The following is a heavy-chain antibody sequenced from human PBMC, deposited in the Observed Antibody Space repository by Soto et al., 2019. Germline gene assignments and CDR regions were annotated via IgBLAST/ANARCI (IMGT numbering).Heavy chain of an antibody. CDR3: ARDSTRRGACDI. V-gene: IGHV4-34*01. Sequence: NPSETLSLTCAISGGSFSVYYWNWIRQSPGKGLEWIGEVNHAGSSNYSPSLRSRVTISVDTSKNQFSLKLSSVTAADTAVYFCARDSTRRGACDIWGQGTMVTVSS. CDR2: VNHAGSS. CDR1: GGSFSVYY. D-gene: IGHD4-4*01. J-gene: IGHJ3*02.